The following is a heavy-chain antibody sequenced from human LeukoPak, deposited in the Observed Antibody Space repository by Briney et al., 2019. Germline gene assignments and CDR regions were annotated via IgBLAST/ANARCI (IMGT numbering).Heavy chain of an antibody. J-gene: IGHJ4*02. CDR2: ISGSGGST. Sequence: WGSLRLSCAASGFTFSSYAMTWVRQAPGKGLEWVSTISGSGGSTYYADSVKGRFTISRDNSKNTLYLQMNSLRAEDTAVYYCAKDRAAAGTDYFDYWGQGTLVTVSS. V-gene: IGHV3-23*01. CDR3: AKDRAAAGTDYFDY. CDR1: GFTFSSYA. D-gene: IGHD6-13*01.